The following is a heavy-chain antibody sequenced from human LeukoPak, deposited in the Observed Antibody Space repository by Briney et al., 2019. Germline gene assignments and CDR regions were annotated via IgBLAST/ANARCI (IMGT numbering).Heavy chain of an antibody. CDR1: GGSFSGYY. CDR2: INHSGST. D-gene: IGHD3-10*01. Sequence: ASETLSLTCAVYGGSFSGYYWSWIRQPPGKGLEWIGEINHSGSTNYNPSLKSRVTISVDTSKNQFSLKLSSVTAADTAVYYCARDPTYYYGSGSYRSRGNWFDPWGQGTLVTVSS. V-gene: IGHV4-34*01. J-gene: IGHJ5*02. CDR3: ARDPTYYYGSGSYRSRGNWFDP.